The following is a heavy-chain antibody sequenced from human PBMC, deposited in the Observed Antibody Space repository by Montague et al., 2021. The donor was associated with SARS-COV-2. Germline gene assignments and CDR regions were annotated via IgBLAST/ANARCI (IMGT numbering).Heavy chain of an antibody. J-gene: IGHJ4*02. D-gene: IGHD6-6*01. V-gene: IGHV6-1*01. CDR3: VRSQYSNTWFFDY. Sequence: CAISGDSVSNNRAAWHWIRQSPSGGLQWLGRTYFRTQWFHHYAPXVEGRITVNADASKNHFSLQLTSVTPEDSAKYFCVRSQYSNTWFFDYWGQGAQVTVSS. CDR2: TYFRTQWFH. CDR1: GDSVSNNRAA.